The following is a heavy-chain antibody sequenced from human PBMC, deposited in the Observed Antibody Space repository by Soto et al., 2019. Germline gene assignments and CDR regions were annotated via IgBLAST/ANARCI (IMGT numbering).Heavy chain of an antibody. D-gene: IGHD3-10*01. V-gene: IGHV4-39*01. J-gene: IGHJ4*02. CDR3: ARHRWGSEIYSGLLAF. CDR2: VHYSGST. Sequence: SETLSLTCTVSGGSISSSSNHWGWVRQPPGKGLEWIGTVHYSGSTNYNPSLQSRVTILVDTSQNQFSLRLRSVTAADTAVYHCARHRWGSEIYSGLLAFWGQGTQVTVSS. CDR1: GGSISSSSNH.